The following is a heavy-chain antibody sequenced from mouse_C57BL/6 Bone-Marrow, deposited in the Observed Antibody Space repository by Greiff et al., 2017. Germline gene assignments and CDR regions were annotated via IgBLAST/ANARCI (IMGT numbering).Heavy chain of an antibody. CDR3: ARHLLRGGARDD. Sequence: DVKLVESGGGLVQPGESLKLSCESNEYEFPSHDMSWVRKTPEKRLELVAAINSDGGSTYYPDTMERRFIISRDNTKKTRYLQMSSLRSEDTALYDCARHLLRGGARDDWGQGTSVTVSS. J-gene: IGHJ4*01. D-gene: IGHD1-1*01. CDR1: EYEFPSHD. V-gene: IGHV5-2*01. CDR2: INSDGGST.